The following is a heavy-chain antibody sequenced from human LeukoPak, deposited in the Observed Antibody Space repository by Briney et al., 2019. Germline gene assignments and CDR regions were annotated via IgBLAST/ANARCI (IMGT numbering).Heavy chain of an antibody. Sequence: GGSLRLSCAASGFTFSDYYMSWIRQAPGKGLEWISYISGSGRTIHYADSVKGRLTISRDNSKNTLYLRMSSLSAEDTAVYYCTRGTTMVLGRGRRPYYFDYWGQGTLVTVSS. CDR2: ISGSGRTI. J-gene: IGHJ4*02. V-gene: IGHV3-11*04. CDR1: GFTFSDYY. CDR3: TRGTTMVLGRGRRPYYFDY. D-gene: IGHD5-18*01.